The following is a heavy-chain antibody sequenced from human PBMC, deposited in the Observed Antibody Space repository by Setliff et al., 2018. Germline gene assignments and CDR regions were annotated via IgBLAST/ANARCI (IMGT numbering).Heavy chain of an antibody. CDR2: FNPNNGGT. D-gene: IGHD1-1*01. V-gene: IGHV1-2*06. J-gene: IGHJ6*03. CDR1: GYIFTGYY. Sequence: ASVKVSCKASGYIFTGYYIHWVRQAPGQGLEWMGRFNPNNGGTKYAQKFQGRVTMTRDTSISTGYMELSRLRYDDTAVYYCARSPTRTTGSHYLGYYYYYMDFWGKGTTVTVSS. CDR3: ARSPTRTTGSHYLGYYYYYMDF.